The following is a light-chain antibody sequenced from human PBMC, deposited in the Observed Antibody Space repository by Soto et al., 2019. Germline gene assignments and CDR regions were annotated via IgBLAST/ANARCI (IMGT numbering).Light chain of an antibody. CDR2: LAS. Sequence: IQMTQFPSTMSASVGDAVTITCRASQSIQSILAWYQQKPGKAPKLLIYLASRLDSGVLSRFSCSGSGTEFTLTISSLQLDDFAIYFCQQYNNNSFYTFGQGTKLEVK. CDR1: QSIQSI. V-gene: IGKV1-5*03. J-gene: IGKJ2*01. CDR3: QQYNNNSFYT.